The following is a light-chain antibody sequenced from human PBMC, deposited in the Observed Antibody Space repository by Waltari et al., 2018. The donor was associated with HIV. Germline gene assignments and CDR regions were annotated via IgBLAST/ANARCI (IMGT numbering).Light chain of an antibody. J-gene: IGLJ3*02. Sequence: SYELTQPPSVPVSPGQTARITCSGDALPKQFAYWYQQKSGQAPVLVIYEDSKRPSGIPERFSGSSSGTMATLTISGAQVEDEADYYCYSTDSSDWVFGGGTKLTVL. CDR2: EDS. V-gene: IGLV3-10*01. CDR3: YSTDSSDWV. CDR1: ALPKQF.